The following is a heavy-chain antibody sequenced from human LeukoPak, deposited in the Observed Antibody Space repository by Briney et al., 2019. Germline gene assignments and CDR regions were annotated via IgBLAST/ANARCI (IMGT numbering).Heavy chain of an antibody. D-gene: IGHD1-26*01. Sequence: GGSLRLSCAASGFTVSSNYMTWVRQAPGKGLEWVSGIYSGGNTYYADSVKGRFTISRDNSKNTLYLQMNSLRAEDTAVYYCARARRGVGDFDYWGQGTLVTVSS. CDR3: ARARRGVGDFDY. CDR2: IYSGGNT. V-gene: IGHV3-66*01. J-gene: IGHJ4*02. CDR1: GFTVSSNY.